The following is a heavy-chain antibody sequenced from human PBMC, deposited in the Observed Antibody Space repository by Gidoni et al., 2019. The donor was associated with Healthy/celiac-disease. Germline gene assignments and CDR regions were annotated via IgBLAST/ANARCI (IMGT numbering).Heavy chain of an antibody. CDR2: ISNSGSTI. V-gene: IGHV3-11*01. CDR1: GFTFSDYY. Sequence: QVQLVESGGGLVKPGGSLRLSCAASGFTFSDYYMRWIRQAPGKGLEWVSYISNSGSTIYYADSVKGRFTISRDNAKNSLYLQMNSLRVEDTAVYYCARAAGRKKLCPFDIWGQGTMVTVSS. J-gene: IGHJ3*02. D-gene: IGHD2-21*01. CDR3: ARAAGRKKLCPFDI.